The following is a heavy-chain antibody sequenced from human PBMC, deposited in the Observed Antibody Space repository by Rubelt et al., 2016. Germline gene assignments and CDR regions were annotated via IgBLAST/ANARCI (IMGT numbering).Heavy chain of an antibody. CDR1: GGSISSYY. CDR3: ARGGGYGPFL. CDR2: IYYSGST. J-gene: IGHJ4*02. D-gene: IGHD4-17*01. V-gene: IGHV4-59*12. Sequence: ETLSLTCTVSGGSISSYYWSWIRQPPGKGLEWIGYIYYSGSTNYNPSLKSRVTISVDTSKNQFSLKMTSVTAADTAVYYCARGGGYGPFLWGQGTLVTVSS.